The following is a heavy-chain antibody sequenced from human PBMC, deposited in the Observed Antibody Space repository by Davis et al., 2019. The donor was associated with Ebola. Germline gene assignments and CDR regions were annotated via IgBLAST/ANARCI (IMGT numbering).Heavy chain of an antibody. CDR3: VRNLGFFRLDG. V-gene: IGHV3-7*01. CDR2: IRPDGSDK. CDR1: GFAFSSNW. J-gene: IGHJ4*02. Sequence: ESLKISCSASGFAFSSNWMDWVRQAPGKGLEWVANIRPDGSDKYYVDSLKGRFTISRDNAKNSLYLQMNRLRVEDTAVYYCVRNLGFFRLDGWGQGTLVTVSS. D-gene: IGHD3-3*01.